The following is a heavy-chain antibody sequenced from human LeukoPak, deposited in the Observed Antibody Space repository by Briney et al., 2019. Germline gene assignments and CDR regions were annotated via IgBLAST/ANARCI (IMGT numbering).Heavy chain of an antibody. CDR2: IRSKAYGGTT. Sequence: GSLRLSCTASGFTFGDYAMSWFRQAPGKGLEWVGFIRSKAYGGTTEYAASVKGRFTISRDDSKSIAYLQMNSLKTEDTAVYYCTRVFDSSGYPYYYYYGMDVWGQGTTVTVSS. CDR3: TRVFDSSGYPYYYYYGMDV. V-gene: IGHV3-49*03. D-gene: IGHD3-22*01. CDR1: GFTFGDYA. J-gene: IGHJ6*02.